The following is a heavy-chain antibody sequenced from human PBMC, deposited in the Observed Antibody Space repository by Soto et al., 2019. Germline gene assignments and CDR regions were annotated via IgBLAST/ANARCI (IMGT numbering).Heavy chain of an antibody. CDR3: ARDAPISGDYYDY. CDR1: GGSISSYY. J-gene: IGHJ4*02. V-gene: IGHV4-59*01. Sequence: SETLSLTCTVSGGSISSYYWSWIRQHTGKGLEWIGYIYYSGSTNYNPSLKSRVTISVDTSKNQFSLKLSSVTAADTAVYYCARDAPISGDYYDYWGQGTLVTVSS. CDR2: IYYSGST. D-gene: IGHD3-9*01.